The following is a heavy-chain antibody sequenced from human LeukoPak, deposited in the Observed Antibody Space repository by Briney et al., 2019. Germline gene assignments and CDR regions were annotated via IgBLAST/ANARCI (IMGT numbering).Heavy chain of an antibody. V-gene: IGHV3-30*03. D-gene: IGHD3-10*01. CDR1: GFAFSSYG. Sequence: GGSLRLSCAASGFAFSSYGMHWVRQAPGKGLEWVAVISHDGSNKYYADSVKGRFTISRDNSKNTLYLQMDSLRAEDTAVYYCARDYGSGSYFFYYFDYWSQGTLVTVSS. J-gene: IGHJ4*02. CDR3: ARDYGSGSYFFYYFDY. CDR2: ISHDGSNK.